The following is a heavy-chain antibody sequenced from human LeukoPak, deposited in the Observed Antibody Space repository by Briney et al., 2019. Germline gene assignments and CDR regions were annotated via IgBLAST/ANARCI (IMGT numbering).Heavy chain of an antibody. V-gene: IGHV3-23*01. CDR2: INDSGGRT. D-gene: IGHD1-26*01. J-gene: IGHJ4*02. CDR1: GFTFSSYA. Sequence: GGSLRLSCAASGFTFSSYAMSWVRQARGKGGEGVSVINDSGGRTYYADSVKGGVTISRDNSKITLYLQMNGLRAEDTAVYYCARQPTWAFPNFAYWGQGTLVTVSS. CDR3: ARQPTWAFPNFAY.